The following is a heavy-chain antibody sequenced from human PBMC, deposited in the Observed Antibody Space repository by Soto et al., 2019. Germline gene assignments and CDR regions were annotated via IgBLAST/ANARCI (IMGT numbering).Heavy chain of an antibody. CDR1: GFTFNTFR. CDR2: ISYDGSDK. V-gene: IGHV3-30*18. Sequence: GGSLRLSFAASGFTFNTFRMHWVRQAPGKGLEWVAVISYDGSDKYYADSVRGRFTISSNNSMNTLYLQMNSLRTEDTAVYYCAKASSDYLHMDVWGQGITVTVS. CDR3: AKASSDYLHMDV. J-gene: IGHJ6*02. D-gene: IGHD4-17*01.